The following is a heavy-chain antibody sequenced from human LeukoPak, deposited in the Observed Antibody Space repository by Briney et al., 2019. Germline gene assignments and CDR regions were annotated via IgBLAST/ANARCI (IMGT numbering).Heavy chain of an antibody. CDR3: ARGAKGATLDY. CDR2: IGTAGDT. J-gene: IGHJ4*02. D-gene: IGHD5-12*01. Sequence: GGSLRLSCAATGFTFSSFDMHWVRQATGKGLEWVSAIGTAGDTYYPGSVKGRFTISRENAKNSLYLQMNSLRAGDTAVYYCARGAKGATLDYWGQGTLVTVSS. CDR1: GFTFSSFD. V-gene: IGHV3-13*04.